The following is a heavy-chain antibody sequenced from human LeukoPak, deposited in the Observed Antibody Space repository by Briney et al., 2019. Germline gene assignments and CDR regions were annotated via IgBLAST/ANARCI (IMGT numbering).Heavy chain of an antibody. Sequence: ASVKVSCKASGYTFTSYGISWVRQAPGQGLEWMGWISAYNGNTNYAQKLQGRVTMTTDTSTSTAYMELRSLRSDDTAVYYYARHTWNHDYENWFDPWGQGTLVTVSS. CDR2: ISAYNGNT. J-gene: IGHJ5*02. CDR1: GYTFTSYG. V-gene: IGHV1-18*01. D-gene: IGHD1-14*01. CDR3: ARHTWNHDYENWFDP.